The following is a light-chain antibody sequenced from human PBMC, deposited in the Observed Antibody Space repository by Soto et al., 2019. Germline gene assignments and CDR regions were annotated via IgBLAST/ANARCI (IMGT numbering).Light chain of an antibody. Sequence: DIQMTQSPSSLSAFVGDRVTITCRASQIISIYLNWYQQKSGKVPKLMIYGSSSVQSGVPTRFSSSGSGKDFTLTISSLQPDDFASDYCQQSYTTPWTFGPGTKVEIK. J-gene: IGKJ1*01. CDR3: QQSYTTPWT. CDR2: GSS. V-gene: IGKV1-39*01. CDR1: QIISIY.